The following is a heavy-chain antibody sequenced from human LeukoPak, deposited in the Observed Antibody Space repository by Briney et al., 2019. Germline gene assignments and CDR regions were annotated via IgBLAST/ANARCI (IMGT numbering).Heavy chain of an antibody. CDR3: ARGASGSYQLYFDY. D-gene: IGHD1-26*01. Sequence: PSETLSLTCSVSGGSISSSSYYWGWIRQPPGKGLEWIGSIYYSGSTYYNPSLKSRVTISVDTSKNQFSLKLSSVTAADTAVYYCARGASGSYQLYFDYWGQGTLVTVSS. V-gene: IGHV4-39*01. CDR1: GGSISSSSYY. CDR2: IYYSGST. J-gene: IGHJ4*02.